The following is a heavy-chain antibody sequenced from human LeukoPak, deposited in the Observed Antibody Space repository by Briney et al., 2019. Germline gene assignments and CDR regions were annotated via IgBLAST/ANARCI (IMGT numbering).Heavy chain of an antibody. CDR2: ITASGGST. Sequence: GGSLRLSCAAPGFTFSSYAMSWVRPTPGKGLEWVSSITASGGSTYNADSVEGRLTISRDNSKGTLYLQMNSLRAEDTALYYCAKGVSGYYFAVDAFDIWGQGTMVTVSS. V-gene: IGHV3-23*01. D-gene: IGHD3-22*01. J-gene: IGHJ3*02. CDR1: GFTFSSYA. CDR3: AKGVSGYYFAVDAFDI.